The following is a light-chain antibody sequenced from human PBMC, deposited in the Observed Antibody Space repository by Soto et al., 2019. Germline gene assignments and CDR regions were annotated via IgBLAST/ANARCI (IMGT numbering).Light chain of an antibody. Sequence: DIQMTQSPSSVSASVGDRVTITCRSSEDISTWLAWYQQKPGKAPKLLIYAASSLQSGVPSRFRGSGSGTDFTLTISSLQPEDFATYYCQHYNSYSEAFGQGTKVELK. CDR3: QHYNSYSEA. V-gene: IGKV1D-16*01. CDR1: EDISTW. CDR2: AAS. J-gene: IGKJ1*01.